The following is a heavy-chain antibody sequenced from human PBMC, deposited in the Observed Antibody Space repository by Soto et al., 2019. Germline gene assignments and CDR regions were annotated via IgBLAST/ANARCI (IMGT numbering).Heavy chain of an antibody. V-gene: IGHV4-30-2*05. Sequence: PSETLSLTCAVSGGSISSGGYSWSLIRQPPGKGLEWIGYIYHSGSTYYTPSLKSRVTISIDTSQNHFALQLGSVTAADTAVYYCASSSLYGMDVWGQGTTVTVSS. J-gene: IGHJ6*02. CDR2: IYHSGST. CDR1: GGSISSGGYS. CDR3: ASSSLYGMDV.